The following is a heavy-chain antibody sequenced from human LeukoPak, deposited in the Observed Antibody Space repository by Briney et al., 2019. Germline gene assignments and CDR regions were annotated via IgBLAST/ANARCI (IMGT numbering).Heavy chain of an antibody. V-gene: IGHV4-34*01. D-gene: IGHD2-21*02. CDR1: GGSFSDYY. Sequence: PSETLSLTCAVYGGSFSDYYWTWIRQPPGKGLEWIGEINHSGSTNHNPSLKSRVTISVDTSKYQFSLKLRSVTAADTAVYYCARRYSGGGCYNYWGQGTLITVSS. CDR2: INHSGST. J-gene: IGHJ4*02. CDR3: ARRYSGGGCYNY.